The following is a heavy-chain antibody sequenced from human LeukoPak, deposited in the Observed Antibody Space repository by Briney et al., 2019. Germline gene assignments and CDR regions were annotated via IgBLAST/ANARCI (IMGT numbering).Heavy chain of an antibody. CDR3: ATYGGYSNSWYPGSWYDP. CDR2: INPNSGGT. V-gene: IGHV1-2*02. CDR1: GYTFTGYY. Sequence: ASVKVSCTASGYTFTGYYMHWVRQAPGQGLEWMGWINPNSGGTNYAQKFQGRVTMTRDTSISTVYMELNRLRFDDTAIYYCATYGGYSNSWYPGSWYDPWGQGTLVTVSS. J-gene: IGHJ5*02. D-gene: IGHD6-13*01.